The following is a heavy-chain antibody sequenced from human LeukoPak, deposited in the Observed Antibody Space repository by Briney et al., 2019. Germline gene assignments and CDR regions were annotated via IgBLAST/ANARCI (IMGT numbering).Heavy chain of an antibody. V-gene: IGHV4-38-2*01. CDR2: IYHSGST. Sequence: SETLSLTCAVSGYSISSGYYWGWIRQPPGKGLEWIGSIYHSGSTYYNPSLKSRVTISVDTSKNQFSLKLSSVTAADTAVYYCARSRYSSSWSEFDYWGQGTLVTVSS. CDR1: GYSISSGYY. CDR3: ARSRYSSSWSEFDY. D-gene: IGHD6-13*01. J-gene: IGHJ4*02.